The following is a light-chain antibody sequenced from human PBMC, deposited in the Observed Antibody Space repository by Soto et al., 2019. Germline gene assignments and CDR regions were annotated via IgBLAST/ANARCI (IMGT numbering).Light chain of an antibody. Sequence: QSALTQSASVSGSPGQSITISCTGTSSDVGSYNLVSWYQQYPGKAPKLMIYEGTKRPSGISNRFSASKTGNTASLTISGVQVEDEADYYCCSYAGVSSVLFGGGTQLTVL. J-gene: IGLJ7*01. CDR1: SSDVGSYNL. CDR2: EGT. CDR3: CSYAGVSSVL. V-gene: IGLV2-23*01.